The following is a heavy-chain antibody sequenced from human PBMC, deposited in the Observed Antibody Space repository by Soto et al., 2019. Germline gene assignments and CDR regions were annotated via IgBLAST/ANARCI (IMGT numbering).Heavy chain of an antibody. J-gene: IGHJ6*02. CDR3: PPLPRAAAGKPYPDYYYYGMDV. CDR2: ISGSGGST. Sequence: EVQLLESGGGLVQPGGSLRLSCAASGFTFSSYAMSWVRQAPGKGLEWVSAISGSGGSTYYADSVKGRFTISRDNSKNTLYLQMNSLRAEDTAVYYFPPLPRAAAGKPYPDYYYYGMDVWGQGTTVTVSS. D-gene: IGHD6-13*01. V-gene: IGHV3-23*01. CDR1: GFTFSSYA.